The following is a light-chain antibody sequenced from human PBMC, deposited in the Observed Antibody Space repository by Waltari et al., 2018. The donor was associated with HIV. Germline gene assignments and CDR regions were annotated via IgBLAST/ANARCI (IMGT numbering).Light chain of an antibody. J-gene: IGLJ3*02. CDR2: DNN. CDR3: GTWDSSLSAGV. V-gene: IGLV1-51*01. CDR1: SPNIGNNY. Sequence: QSVLTQPPSVSAAPGQKVTISCSGNSPNIGNNYVCWYQHVPGTAPKLLSYDNNNRPSGIPNRFSGSKSGTSATLGITGLQSGDEADYYCGTWDSSLSAGVFGGGTKLTVL.